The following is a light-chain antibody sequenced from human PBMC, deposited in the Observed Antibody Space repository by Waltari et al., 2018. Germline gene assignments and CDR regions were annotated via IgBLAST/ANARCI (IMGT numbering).Light chain of an antibody. CDR1: SSDVGSYNL. CDR2: EVS. J-gene: IGLJ1*01. V-gene: IGLV2-23*02. Sequence: QSALTQPASVSGSPGQSITISCTGTSSDVGSYNLVSWYQQHPGKVPKLMIYEVSKRPSGVSNRFSGSKSGNTASLTISGLQAEDEAGYYCCSYAGSSTLWVFGTGTKVTVL. CDR3: CSYAGSSTLWV.